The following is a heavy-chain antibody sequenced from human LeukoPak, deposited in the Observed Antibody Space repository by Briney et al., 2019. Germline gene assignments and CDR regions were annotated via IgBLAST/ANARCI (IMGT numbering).Heavy chain of an antibody. CDR3: ARGRGTDGSGSYIWDYYYYGMDV. V-gene: IGHV1-8*01. CDR2: MNPSSGNT. Sequence: ASVKVSCKASGYTFTSYDINWVRHATGQGLEWMGWMNPSSGNTGYAQKFQGRVTMTRNTSISTAYMELSSLRSEDTAVYYCARGRGTDGSGSYIWDYYYYGMDVWGQGTTVTVSS. J-gene: IGHJ6*02. CDR1: GYTFTSYD. D-gene: IGHD3-10*01.